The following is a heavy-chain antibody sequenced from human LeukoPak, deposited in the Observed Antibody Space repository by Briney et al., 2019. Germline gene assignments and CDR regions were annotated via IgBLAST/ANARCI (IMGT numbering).Heavy chain of an antibody. V-gene: IGHV1-2*02. CDR3: ARPYDFWSGPNWFDP. J-gene: IGHJ5*02. D-gene: IGHD3-3*01. CDR2: INPNSGGT. CDR1: GYTFTGYY. Sequence: ASVKVSCKASGYTFTGYYMHWVRQAPGQGLEWMGWINPNSGGTNYAQKVQGRVTMTRDTSISTAYMELSRLRSDDTAVYYCARPYDFWSGPNWFDPWGQGTLVTVSS.